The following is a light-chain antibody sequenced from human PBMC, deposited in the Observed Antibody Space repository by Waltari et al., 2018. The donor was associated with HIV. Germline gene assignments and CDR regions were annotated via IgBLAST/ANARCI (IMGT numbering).Light chain of an antibody. CDR2: DVS. Sequence: QSALTQPASVSGSPGQSITISCTGTSSDVGGYNYVSWYQQHPGKAPKLMIYDVSKRPSGVSNRFSGSKSGNTAPLTISGLQAEDEADYYCSSYTSSSTFYVFGTGTKVTVL. CDR1: SSDVGGYNY. V-gene: IGLV2-14*01. CDR3: SSYTSSSTFYV. J-gene: IGLJ1*01.